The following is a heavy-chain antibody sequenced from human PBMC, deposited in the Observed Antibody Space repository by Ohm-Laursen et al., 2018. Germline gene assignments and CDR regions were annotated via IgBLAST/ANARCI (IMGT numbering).Heavy chain of an antibody. D-gene: IGHD3-10*01. CDR3: AASSVVIYFFFFFFFFFFFV. CDR1: GFTFTTSA. Sequence: SVKVSCKASGFTFTTSAMQWVRQARGQRLEWIGWIVVGSGNTNYAQKFQRRVTITRDMSTSTAYMELSSLRSEDTAVYYCAASSVVIYFFFFFFFFFFFVWGQGTTVTVSS. V-gene: IGHV1-58*02. J-gene: IGHJ6*02. CDR2: IVVGSGNT.